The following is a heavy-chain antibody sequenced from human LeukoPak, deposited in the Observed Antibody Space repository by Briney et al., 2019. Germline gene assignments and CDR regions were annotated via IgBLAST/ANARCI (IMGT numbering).Heavy chain of an antibody. Sequence: GGSLRLSCVASGFTFSDYFMSWMRQAPGKGLEWLSFINSEGNNIYYADSVKGRFTISRDNAKNSLYLQMNSLRAEDTAVYYCARGDPSWGVVVASEANYWGQGTLVTVSS. J-gene: IGHJ4*02. V-gene: IGHV3-11*04. CDR2: INSEGNNI. D-gene: IGHD3-22*01. CDR3: ARGDPSWGVVVASEANY. CDR1: GFTFSDYF.